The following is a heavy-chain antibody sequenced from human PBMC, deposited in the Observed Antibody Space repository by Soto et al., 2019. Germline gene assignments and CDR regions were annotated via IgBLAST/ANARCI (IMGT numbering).Heavy chain of an antibody. CDR1: GFVLSDHY. Sequence: GGSLRLSCATSGFVLSDHYMDWVRQSSGKGLEWLGRSRNKDHRFSTEYAASVQGRFTISRDDSKQSLYLQMNSLTVDDTAVYYCVRGHWGFDYWGQVTQVPVSS. CDR2: SRNKDHRFST. CDR3: VRGHWGFDY. J-gene: IGHJ4*02. D-gene: IGHD3-16*01. V-gene: IGHV3-72*01.